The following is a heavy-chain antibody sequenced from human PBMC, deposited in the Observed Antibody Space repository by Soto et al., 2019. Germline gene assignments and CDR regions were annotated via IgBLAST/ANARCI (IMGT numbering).Heavy chain of an antibody. CDR3: ARAGAYSGSYPFPRHTWFDT. CDR2: IKQDGSEK. Sequence: GGALRLSCAASGFTFSSYWTSWVRQAPGKGLEWVANIKQDGSEKYYVDSVKGRFTISRDNAKNSLYLQMNSLRAEDTAVYYCARAGAYSGSYPFPRHTWFDTWGQGTLLTISS. V-gene: IGHV3-7*05. J-gene: IGHJ5*02. D-gene: IGHD1-26*01. CDR1: GFTFSSYW.